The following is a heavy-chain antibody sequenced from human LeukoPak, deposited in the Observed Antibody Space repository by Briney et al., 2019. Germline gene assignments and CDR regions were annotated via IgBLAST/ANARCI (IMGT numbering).Heavy chain of an antibody. Sequence: GRSLRLSCAASGFSFSSYGMHWVRQAPGKGLEWVSSISSSSSYIYYADSVKGRFTISRDNAKNSLYLQMNSLRAEDTAVYYCASPSDSSGYYFDYWGQGTLVTVSS. D-gene: IGHD3-22*01. V-gene: IGHV3-21*01. J-gene: IGHJ4*02. CDR2: ISSSSSYI. CDR3: ASPSDSSGYYFDY. CDR1: GFSFSSYG.